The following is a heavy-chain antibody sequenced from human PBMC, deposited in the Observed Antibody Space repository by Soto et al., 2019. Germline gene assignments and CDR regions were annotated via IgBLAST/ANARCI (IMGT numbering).Heavy chain of an antibody. D-gene: IGHD3-3*01. CDR2: IRSKANSYAT. J-gene: IGHJ4*02. CDR1: GFTFSGSA. Sequence: PGGSLRLSCAASGFTFSGSAMHWARQASGKGLEWVGRIRSKANSYATAYAASVKGRFTISRDDSKNTAYLQMNSLKTEDTAVYYCTREAENYDFWSGYPVDYWGQGTLVTVSS. V-gene: IGHV3-73*01. CDR3: TREAENYDFWSGYPVDY.